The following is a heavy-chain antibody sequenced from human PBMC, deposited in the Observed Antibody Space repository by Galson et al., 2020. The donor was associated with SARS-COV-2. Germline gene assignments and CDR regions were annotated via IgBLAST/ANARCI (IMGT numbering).Heavy chain of an antibody. V-gene: IGHV4-31*03. CDR2: ISYSRSP. CDR3: ARSFWSGYQYYYMDV. J-gene: IGHJ6*03. CDR1: GGSISSGGYH. D-gene: IGHD3-3*01. Sequence: SATLSLTCTVSGGSISSGGYHWSWIRQPPGNGLEWIGYISYSRSPYYNTTLKSRVTISVDTSKNQVSLKLSSVTAADTAVYYCARSFWSGYQYYYMDVWGKGTTVTVSS.